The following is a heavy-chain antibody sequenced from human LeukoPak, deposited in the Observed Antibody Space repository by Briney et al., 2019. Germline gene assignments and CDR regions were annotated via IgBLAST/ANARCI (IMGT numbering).Heavy chain of an antibody. CDR2: ISAYNGNT. D-gene: IGHD3-16*02. J-gene: IGHJ4*02. Sequence: ASVKVSCKASGYTFTSYSISWVRQAPGQGLEWMGWISAYNGNTNYAQKLQGRVTMTTDTSTSTAYMELRSLRSDDTAVYYCAREAGDYVWGSYRPPEPDYWGQGTLVTVSS. V-gene: IGHV1-18*04. CDR3: AREAGDYVWGSYRPPEPDY. CDR1: GYTFTSYS.